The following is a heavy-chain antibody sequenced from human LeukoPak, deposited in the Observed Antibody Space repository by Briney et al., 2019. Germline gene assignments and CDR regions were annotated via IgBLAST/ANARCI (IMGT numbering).Heavy chain of an antibody. Sequence: PGGSLRLSCAASGFTFNSYEMIWVRQAPGKGLEWVSSISGSGRTIYIADSVKGRFNISRDSAKNSLYLRMNTLRVEDTALYYCARGGGSITMTHWGQGTLVTVSS. CDR2: ISGSGRTI. CDR3: ARGGGSITMTH. V-gene: IGHV3-48*03. D-gene: IGHD3-22*01. J-gene: IGHJ4*02. CDR1: GFTFNSYE.